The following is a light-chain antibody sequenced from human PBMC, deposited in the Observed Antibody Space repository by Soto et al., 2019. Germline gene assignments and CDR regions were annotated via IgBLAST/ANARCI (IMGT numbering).Light chain of an antibody. CDR3: SSYSSSSTPYV. CDR1: TSDVGGSNY. Sequence: QSALTQPTSVSGSPGQSITISCTGTTSDVGGSNYVSWYQQHPGNAPNLIIFEVHNRPSGVSNRFSGSKSGNTASLTISGLQAEDEAEYYYSSYSSSSTPYVFGTGTKVTVL. V-gene: IGLV2-14*01. J-gene: IGLJ1*01. CDR2: EVH.